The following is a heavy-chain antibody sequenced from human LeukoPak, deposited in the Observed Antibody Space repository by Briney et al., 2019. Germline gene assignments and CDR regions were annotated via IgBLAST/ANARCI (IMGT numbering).Heavy chain of an antibody. D-gene: IGHD3-22*01. CDR1: GFTFSSYE. CDR3: ARDVVRGDSRGYTPGGDY. Sequence: GGSLRLSCAASGFTFSSYEMNWVRQAPGKGLEGVSYISSSGSTIYYADSVKGRFTISRDNAKNSLYLQMNSLRAEDTAVYYCARDVVRGDSRGYTPGGDYWGQGTLVTVSS. J-gene: IGHJ4*02. V-gene: IGHV3-48*03. CDR2: ISSSGSTI.